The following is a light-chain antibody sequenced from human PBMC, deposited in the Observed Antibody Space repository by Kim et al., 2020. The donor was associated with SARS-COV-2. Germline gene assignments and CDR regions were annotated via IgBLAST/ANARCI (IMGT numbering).Light chain of an antibody. J-gene: IGLJ3*02. Sequence: QSVLTQPASVSGSPGQSITISCTGTSSDVGSYNLVSWYQQHPGKAPKLMIYEVSKRPSGVSNRFSGSKSGNTASLTISGLQAEDEADYYCCSYAGSREGVFGGGTQLTVL. V-gene: IGLV2-23*02. CDR2: EVS. CDR3: CSYAGSREGV. CDR1: SSDVGSYNL.